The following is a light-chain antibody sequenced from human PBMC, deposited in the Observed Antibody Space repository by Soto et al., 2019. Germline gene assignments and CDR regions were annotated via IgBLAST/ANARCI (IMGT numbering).Light chain of an antibody. CDR2: GVS. CDR1: QPVNSGY. Sequence: IVLTQSPGTLSLSPGAGATLSCRASQPVNSGYLAWYQQKPGQAPRLLMYGVSTRDTGIPDRFSGSGAGTDFTLTISRLEPGDFAVYYCQVYGISPKTFGQGTKVEFK. CDR3: QVYGISPKT. J-gene: IGKJ1*01. V-gene: IGKV3-20*01.